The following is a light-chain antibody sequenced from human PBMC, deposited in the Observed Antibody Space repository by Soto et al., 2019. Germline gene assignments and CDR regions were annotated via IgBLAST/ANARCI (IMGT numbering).Light chain of an antibody. CDR1: QDISKN. J-gene: IGKJ5*01. V-gene: IGKV1-33*01. Sequence: IQMTQSPSSLSASVGDRVTITCQASQDISKNLNWYQQKPGKAPKLLIYDASSLQTGVPSRISGSGSATHFTFPISSLQPEDISTYYCQQYDNLLPITFGQGTRLEIK. CDR3: QQYDNLLPIT. CDR2: DAS.